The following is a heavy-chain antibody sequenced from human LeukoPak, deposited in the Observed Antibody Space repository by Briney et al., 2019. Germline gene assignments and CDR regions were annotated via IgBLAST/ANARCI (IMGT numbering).Heavy chain of an antibody. CDR1: GYTFTSYG. CDR2: ISAYNGNT. CDR3: ARYTYDFWSGYWDYYYYMDV. V-gene: IGHV1-18*01. J-gene: IGHJ6*03. D-gene: IGHD3-3*01. Sequence: ASVKVSCKASGYTFTSYGISWVRQAPGQGLEWMGWISAYNGNTNYAQKLQGRVTMTTDTSTSTAYMELRSLRSDDTAVYYCARYTYDFWSGYWDYYYYMDVWGKGTTVTVSS.